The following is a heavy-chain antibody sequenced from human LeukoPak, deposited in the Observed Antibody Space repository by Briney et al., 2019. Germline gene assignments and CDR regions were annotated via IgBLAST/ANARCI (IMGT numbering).Heavy chain of an antibody. CDR2: ISSSGSTI. J-gene: IGHJ4*02. V-gene: IGHV3-48*03. D-gene: IGHD5-24*01. CDR1: GFTFSSYE. Sequence: GDPLRLSCAATGFTFSSYEMNWVRQAPGKGLEWVSYISSSGSTIYYADSVKGRFTISRDNAKNSLYLQMNSLRAEDTAVYYCARVIGYNDYWGQGTLVTVSS. CDR3: ARVIGYNDY.